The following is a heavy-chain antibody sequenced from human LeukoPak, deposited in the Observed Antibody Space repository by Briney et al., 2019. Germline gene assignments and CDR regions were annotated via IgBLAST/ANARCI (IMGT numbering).Heavy chain of an antibody. V-gene: IGHV5-51*01. CDR1: EYSFTNYW. CDR2: IYPGGSDT. Sequence: GESLKISCQGSEYSFTNYWIAWVRQMPGKGLEWMGIIYPGGSDTRYSPSFQGQVIISADKSISTAYLQWSSLKASDTAMYYCARHRSSWSEFDYWGQGTLVTVSS. CDR3: ARHRSSWSEFDY. J-gene: IGHJ4*02. D-gene: IGHD6-13*01.